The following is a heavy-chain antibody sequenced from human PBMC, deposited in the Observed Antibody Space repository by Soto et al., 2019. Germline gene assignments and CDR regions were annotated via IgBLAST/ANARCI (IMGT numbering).Heavy chain of an antibody. V-gene: IGHV3-33*01. CDR1: GFTFSSYG. Sequence: GGSLRLSCAASGFTFSSYGMHWVRQAPGKGLEWVAVIWYDGSNKYYADSVKGRFTISRDNSKNTLYLQMNSLRAEDTAVYYCAREKWGTPGIAVAGTYPYYFDYWGQGTLVTVSS. CDR2: IWYDGSNK. D-gene: IGHD6-19*01. J-gene: IGHJ4*02. CDR3: AREKWGTPGIAVAGTYPYYFDY.